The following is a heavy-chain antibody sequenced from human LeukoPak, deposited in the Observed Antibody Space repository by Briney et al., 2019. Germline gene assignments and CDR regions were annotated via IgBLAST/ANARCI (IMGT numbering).Heavy chain of an antibody. CDR3: AKIAGSYYYYMDV. Sequence: PGGSLRLSCAASGFTFSSYGMHWVRQAPGKGLEWVAVIWYDGSNKYYADSVKGRFTISRDNSKNTLYLQMNSLRAEDTAVYYCAKIAGSYYYYMDVWGKGTTVTVSS. J-gene: IGHJ6*03. CDR1: GFTFSSYG. D-gene: IGHD2-21*01. V-gene: IGHV3-33*06. CDR2: IWYDGSNK.